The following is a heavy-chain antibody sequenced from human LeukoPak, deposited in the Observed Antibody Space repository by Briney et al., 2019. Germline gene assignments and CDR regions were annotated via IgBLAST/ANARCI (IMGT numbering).Heavy chain of an antibody. Sequence: GESLKISCKGSGYSFTSYWIGWGRPMPGKGLEWMGIIYPGDSDTRYSPSFQGQVTISADKSISTAYLQWSSLKASDTAMYYCARIDSARHIDSYFDYWGQGTLVTVSS. CDR1: GYSFTSYW. V-gene: IGHV5-51*01. CDR3: ARIDSARHIDSYFDY. CDR2: IYPGDSDT. J-gene: IGHJ4*02.